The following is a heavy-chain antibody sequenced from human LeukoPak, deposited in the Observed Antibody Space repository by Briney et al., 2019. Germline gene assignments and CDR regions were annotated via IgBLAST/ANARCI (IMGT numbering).Heavy chain of an antibody. CDR2: INPSSGRT. J-gene: IGHJ5*02. CDR1: GYTFTSYF. D-gene: IGHD3/OR15-3a*01. CDR3: ARGGLPAWSWFDP. Sequence: ASVKVSCKASGYTFTSYFMNCVRQAPGQGLEWMGIINPSSGRTTYAQKFQGRVTMTRDTSTSTVYMELTSLRSEDTAVFYCARGGLPAWSWFDPWGQGTLVTVSS. V-gene: IGHV1-46*01.